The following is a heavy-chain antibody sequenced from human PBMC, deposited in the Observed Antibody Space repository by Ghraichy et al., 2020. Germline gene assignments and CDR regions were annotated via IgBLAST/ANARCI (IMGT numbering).Heavy chain of an antibody. V-gene: IGHV3-21*01. J-gene: IGHJ4*02. CDR2: ISSTSTYI. Sequence: GGSLRLSCAASGFTFSTYGMNWVRQAPGKGLEWVSFISSTSTYIYYADSVKGRFTISRDNAKNSLYLQMNSLRAEDTAVYYCARADIVVVPSAHGTAPSGYWGQGTLVTVSS. D-gene: IGHD2-2*01. CDR1: GFTFSTYG. CDR3: ARADIVVVPSAHGTAPSGY.